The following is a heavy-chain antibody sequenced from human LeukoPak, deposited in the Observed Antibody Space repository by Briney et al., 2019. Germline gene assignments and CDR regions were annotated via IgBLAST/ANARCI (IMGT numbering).Heavy chain of an antibody. CDR1: GYTFTYYG. CDR2: INTDTRNT. Sequence: ASVKVSCKASGYTFTYYGITWVRQAPGQGLEYLGWINTDTRNTYYAQNLQGRVTMTTDTSTNTAYMDLRSLRSDDTAVYYCARKIVGVYSYDYWGQGTLVTVSS. J-gene: IGHJ4*02. CDR3: ARKIVGVYSYDY. D-gene: IGHD1-26*01. V-gene: IGHV1-18*01.